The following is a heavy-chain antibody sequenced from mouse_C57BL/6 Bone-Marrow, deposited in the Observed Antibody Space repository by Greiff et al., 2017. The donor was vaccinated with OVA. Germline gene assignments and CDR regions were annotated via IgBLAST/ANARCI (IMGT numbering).Heavy chain of an antibody. D-gene: IGHD1-1*01. V-gene: IGHV14-3*01. CDR1: GFNFKNTY. CDR3: ARCRFYYCSRYYFDY. J-gene: IGHJ2*01. Sequence: VQLQQSVAELVRPGASVKLSCTASGFNFKNTYMHWVKQRPEQGLEWIGRIDPENGNTKYAPKFQGKATLTADTSANTAYLQLSSLTSEDPAIYYFARCRFYYCSRYYFDYWGQGTTLTVSS. CDR2: IDPENGNT.